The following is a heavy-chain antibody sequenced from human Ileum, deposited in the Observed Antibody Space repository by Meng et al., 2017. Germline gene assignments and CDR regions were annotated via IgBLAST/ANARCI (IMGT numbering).Heavy chain of an antibody. CDR2: IGTSDSYI. J-gene: IGHJ3*02. CDR1: GFMVNNFD. Sequence: GESLKISCSASGFMVNNFDMTWVRQAPGKGLEWVSSIGTSDSYIYFATSVRSRFTISRDNARNSLYLQMTSLRADDTALYYCAISGGTLRAPDDFDIWGRGTKVTVSS. D-gene: IGHD1-26*01. V-gene: IGHV3-21*01. CDR3: AISGGTLRAPDDFDI.